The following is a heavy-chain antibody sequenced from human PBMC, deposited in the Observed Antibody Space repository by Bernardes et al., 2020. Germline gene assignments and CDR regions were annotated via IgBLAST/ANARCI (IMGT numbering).Heavy chain of an antibody. J-gene: IGHJ4*02. D-gene: IGHD4-17*01. CDR2: ISAYNGNT. Sequence: ASMKVSCKASGYTFTSYGISWVRQAPGQGLEWMGWISAYNGNTNYAQKLQGRVTMTTDTSTSTAYMELRSLRSDDTAVYYCARDRVDYGDYAFDYWGQGTLVTVSS. CDR1: GYTFTSYG. V-gene: IGHV1-18*01. CDR3: ARDRVDYGDYAFDY.